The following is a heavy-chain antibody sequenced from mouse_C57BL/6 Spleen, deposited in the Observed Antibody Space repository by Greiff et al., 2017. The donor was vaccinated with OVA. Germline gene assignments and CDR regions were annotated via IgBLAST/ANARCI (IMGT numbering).Heavy chain of an antibody. CDR2: INPSNSGT. J-gene: IGHJ4*01. V-gene: IGHV1-53*01. Sequence: QVQLQQSGTELVKPGASVKLSCKASGYTFTSYWMHWVKQRPGQGLEWIGNINPSNSGTNYNEKFKSKATLTVDKTSNTTYMQLSSLTSEDSAFYYCAMREGNRRGYAMDYWGQGTSVTVSS. D-gene: IGHD2-1*01. CDR1: GYTFTSYW. CDR3: AMREGNRRGYAMDY.